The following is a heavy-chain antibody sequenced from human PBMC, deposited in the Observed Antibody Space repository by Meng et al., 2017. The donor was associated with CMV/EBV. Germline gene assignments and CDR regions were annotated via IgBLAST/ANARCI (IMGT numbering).Heavy chain of an antibody. CDR2: IYSGGSST. CDR1: GFTFSSYA. Sequence: GESLKISCAASGFTFSSYAMSWVRQAPGKGLEWVSVIYSGGSSTYYADSVKGRFTISRDNSKNTLYLQMNSLRAEDTAVYYCAYQRRTYYYYGMDVWGQGTTVTVSS. D-gene: IGHD2-2*01. CDR3: AYQRRTYYYYGMDV. J-gene: IGHJ6*02. V-gene: IGHV3-23*03.